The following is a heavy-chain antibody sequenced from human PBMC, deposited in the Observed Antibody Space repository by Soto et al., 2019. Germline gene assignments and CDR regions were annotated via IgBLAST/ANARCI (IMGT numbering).Heavy chain of an antibody. J-gene: IGHJ4*02. D-gene: IGHD5-18*01. Sequence: QVQLVESGGAVVQPGKSLRLSCAASGFTFSSYGMYWVRQAPGKGLEWVAAIAYDGSNKYHADSVKGRFTISRDNSKNTLYLQMNSLRVEDTAVYYCAKDIVRYTYGACDYWGQGALVTVSS. CDR2: IAYDGSNK. V-gene: IGHV3-30*18. CDR3: AKDIVRYTYGACDY. CDR1: GFTFSSYG.